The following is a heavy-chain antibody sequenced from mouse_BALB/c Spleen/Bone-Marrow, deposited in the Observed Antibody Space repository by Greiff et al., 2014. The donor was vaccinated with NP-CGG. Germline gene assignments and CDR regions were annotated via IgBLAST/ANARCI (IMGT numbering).Heavy chain of an antibody. D-gene: IGHD2-14*01. Sequence: QVQLQQSGAELMKPGASVKISCKVTGYTFSTYWIEWVKQRPGHGLEWIGEILPGSGSINYNEKFKGKATFTADTTSNTAYIQLSSLTSEDSAVYYCAGAYRYGRYAMDYWGQGTSVTVSS. J-gene: IGHJ4*01. CDR2: ILPGSGSI. CDR3: AGAYRYGRYAMDY. CDR1: GYTFSTYW. V-gene: IGHV1-9*01.